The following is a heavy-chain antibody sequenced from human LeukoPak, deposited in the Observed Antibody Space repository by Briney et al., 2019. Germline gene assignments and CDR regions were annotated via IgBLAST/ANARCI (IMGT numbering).Heavy chain of an antibody. D-gene: IGHD3-3*01. CDR2: ISSSSSYI. Sequence: GGSLRLSCAASGFTFSSYSMNWVRQAPGKGLEWVSFISSSSSYIYYADSVKGRFTISRDNAKNSLYLQVNSLRAEDTAVYYCARDTGADYDFWSAIRGYFDYWGQGTLVTVSS. V-gene: IGHV3-21*01. J-gene: IGHJ4*02. CDR1: GFTFSSYS. CDR3: ARDTGADYDFWSAIRGYFDY.